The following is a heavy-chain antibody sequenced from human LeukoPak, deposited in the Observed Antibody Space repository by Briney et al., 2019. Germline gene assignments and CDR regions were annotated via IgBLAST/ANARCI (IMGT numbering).Heavy chain of an antibody. D-gene: IGHD6-19*01. CDR2: VYYTGST. J-gene: IGHJ4*02. Sequence: SETLSLTCTVSGDSISRSYWSWIRQPPGKGLEWIGYVYYTGSTSYNPSLESRVTISLDTSKNQFSLKLSSVTAADTAVYYCARLKGYSSGWYPSYYFDYWGQGTLVTVSS. V-gene: IGHV4-59*08. CDR3: ARLKGYSSGWYPSYYFDY. CDR1: GDSISRSY.